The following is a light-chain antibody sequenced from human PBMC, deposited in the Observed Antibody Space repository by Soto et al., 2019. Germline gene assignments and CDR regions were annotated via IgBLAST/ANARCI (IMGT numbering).Light chain of an antibody. CDR3: QHYGSSWT. V-gene: IGKV3-20*01. CDR1: QSVSSSN. CDR2: LAS. J-gene: IGKJ1*01. Sequence: IVLTQSPGILSLSHGEGATLSCRASQSVSSSNLAWYQQKPGQAPRLLIYLASSRATGIPDRFSGSGFGTDFTLTISSLEPEDFAVYYCQHYGSSWTFGQGTKVDIK.